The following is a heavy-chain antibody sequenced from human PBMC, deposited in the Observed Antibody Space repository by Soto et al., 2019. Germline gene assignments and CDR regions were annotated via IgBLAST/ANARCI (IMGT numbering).Heavy chain of an antibody. CDR3: ARGGKTYSTNQVHFDY. CDR2: ISSSSSYI. D-gene: IGHD6-13*01. V-gene: IGHV3-21*01. Sequence: PGGSLRLSCAASGFTFSSYSMNWVRQAPGKGLEWVSSISSSSSYIYYADSVKGRFTISRDNAKNSLYLQMNSLRAEDTAVYYCARGGKTYSTNQVHFDYWGQGTLVTVSS. J-gene: IGHJ4*02. CDR1: GFTFSSYS.